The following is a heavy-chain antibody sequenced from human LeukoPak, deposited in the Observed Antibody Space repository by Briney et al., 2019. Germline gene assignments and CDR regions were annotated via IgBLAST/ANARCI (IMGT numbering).Heavy chain of an antibody. CDR1: GFTFSSYA. D-gene: IGHD3-22*01. Sequence: GGSLRLSCAASGFTFSSYAMSWVRQAPGKGLEWVSAISGSGGSTYYADSVKGRFTISRDNSKNTLYPQMNSLRAEDTAVYYCAKVKSYYDSSPGSWGQGTLVTVSS. V-gene: IGHV3-23*01. J-gene: IGHJ5*02. CDR3: AKVKSYYDSSPGS. CDR2: ISGSGGST.